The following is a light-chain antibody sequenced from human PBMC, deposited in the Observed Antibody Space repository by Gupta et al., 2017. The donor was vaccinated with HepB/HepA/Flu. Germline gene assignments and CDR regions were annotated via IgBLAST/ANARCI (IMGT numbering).Light chain of an antibody. CDR1: TSDVGGYNY. Sequence: QSALTPPPSASGSPGPSVTISCTGTTSDVGGYNYVSWYQHHTGKAPKLMIFEVYHRPAGVPGRFSGSKSGNTASLTVSGLQAEDEADYYCSSDAGSDNLVFGGGTKLTVL. CDR2: EVY. V-gene: IGLV2-8*01. CDR3: SSDAGSDNLV. J-gene: IGLJ2*01.